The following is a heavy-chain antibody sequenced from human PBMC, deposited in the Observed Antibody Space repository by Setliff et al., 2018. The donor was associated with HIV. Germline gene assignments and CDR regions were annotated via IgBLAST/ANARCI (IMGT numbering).Heavy chain of an antibody. J-gene: IGHJ4*01. CDR3: ARDGWDYYGSGTYPPLYYFDS. V-gene: IGHV1-69*06. Sequence: SVKVSCKASGDTFRSYAISWVRQAPGQGLEWMGRIIPILATSNYTQKFQGRVTITADKSTRTAYMELSSLISEDTAVYYCARDGWDYYGSGTYPPLYYFDSWGQGTLVTSPQ. D-gene: IGHD3-10*01. CDR2: IIPILATS. CDR1: GDTFRSYA.